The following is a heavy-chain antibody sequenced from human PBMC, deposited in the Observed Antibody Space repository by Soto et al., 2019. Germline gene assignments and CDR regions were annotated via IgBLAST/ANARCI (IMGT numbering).Heavy chain of an antibody. J-gene: IGHJ4*02. V-gene: IGHV3-23*01. Sequence: PGGSLRLSCAASGFTLSSYAMSWVRQAPGKGLEWVSAISGSGGSKYYADSVKGRFTISRDNSKNTLYLQMNSLRAEDTAVYYCAKDIVATIRSSEYFDYWGQGTLVTVSS. CDR3: AKDIVATIRSSEYFDY. CDR1: GFTLSSYA. D-gene: IGHD5-12*01. CDR2: ISGSGGSK.